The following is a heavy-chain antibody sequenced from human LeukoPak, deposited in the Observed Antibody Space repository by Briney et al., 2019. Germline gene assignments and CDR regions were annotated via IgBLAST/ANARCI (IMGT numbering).Heavy chain of an antibody. CDR1: GYTFTVYD. V-gene: IGHV1-8*01. CDR3: TRGSLSGSSRDY. D-gene: IGHD1-26*01. J-gene: IGHJ4*02. Sequence: ASVRVSCTSSGYTFTVYDINWVRQATGQGLEWMGWMNPDTGDTGYAQKFQGRVTMTRNTSIDTAYMELSGLRSEDSAVYYCTRGSLSGSSRDYWGQGTLVTVSS. CDR2: MNPDTGDT.